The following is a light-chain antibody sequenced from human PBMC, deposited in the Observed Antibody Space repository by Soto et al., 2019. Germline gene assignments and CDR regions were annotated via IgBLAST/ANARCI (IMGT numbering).Light chain of an antibody. CDR1: SSTIGAGYD. CDR2: GNN. V-gene: IGLV1-40*01. CDR3: QSYDRSLSGRV. Sequence: QSVLTQPPPGLGAPGQRVPIPSTGSSSTIGAGYDVHWYQQLPGPAPKLPIYGNNNRPSGVPDRFSGSKSGTSASLAITGLQAEDEADYYCQSYDRSLSGRVFGTGTKVTVL. J-gene: IGLJ1*01.